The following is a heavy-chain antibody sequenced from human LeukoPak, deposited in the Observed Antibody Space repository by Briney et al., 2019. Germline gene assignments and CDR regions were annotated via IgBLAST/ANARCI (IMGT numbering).Heavy chain of an antibody. J-gene: IGHJ4*02. CDR1: GFTVCTSY. Sequence: PGGSLRLSSAASGFTVCTSYINWVRQAPGKGLEWVSVIYGGGSTYYADSVRVRFTISRDNSKNTLYLQMNSLRAEDTAVYFCARGYRSRWPELWAQGTLVTVSS. CDR3: ARGYRSRWPEL. V-gene: IGHV3-53*01. D-gene: IGHD5-12*01. CDR2: IYGGGST.